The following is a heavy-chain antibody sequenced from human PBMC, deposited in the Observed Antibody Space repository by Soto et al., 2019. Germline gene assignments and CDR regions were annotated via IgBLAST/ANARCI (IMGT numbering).Heavy chain of an antibody. V-gene: IGHV3-11*01. CDR3: ARHAIAERLKKTWFAP. CDR2: ISTSGTTT. Sequence: QGQLVESGGGLVKPGGSLRLSCVASGFTFSDYYMNWIRQAPGKGLEWISYISTSGTTTYYADSVKGRFTISRDNANNSLCLQMPSLRAEDTALYSCARHAIAERLKKTWFAPWGQGTLVSVSS. D-gene: IGHD2-21*01. CDR1: GFTFSDYY. J-gene: IGHJ5*02.